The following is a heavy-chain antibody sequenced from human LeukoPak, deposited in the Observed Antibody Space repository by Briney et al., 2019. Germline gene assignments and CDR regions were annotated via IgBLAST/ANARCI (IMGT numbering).Heavy chain of an antibody. CDR1: GYTFTSYY. V-gene: IGHV1-46*01. J-gene: IGHJ3*02. Sequence: GASVKVSCKASGYTFTSYYVHWVRQAPGQGLEWMGIINPSGGSTSYAQKFQGRVTMTRDTSISTAYMELSRLRSDDTAVYYCARALMTTVVTTSGGDIWGQGTMVTVSS. D-gene: IGHD4-23*01. CDR2: INPSGGST. CDR3: ARALMTTVVTTSGGDI.